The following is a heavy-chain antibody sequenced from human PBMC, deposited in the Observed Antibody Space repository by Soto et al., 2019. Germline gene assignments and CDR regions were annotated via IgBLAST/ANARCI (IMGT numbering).Heavy chain of an antibody. CDR3: AKDLGAGYSSSSYDY. CDR1: GFTFSSYA. V-gene: IGHV3-23*01. J-gene: IGHJ4*02. CDR2: ISGSGGST. D-gene: IGHD6-6*01. Sequence: GGSLRLSCAASGFTFSSYAMSWVRQAPGKGLEWVSAISGSGGSTYYADSVKGRFTISRDNSKNTLYLQMNSLRAEDTAVYYCAKDLGAGYSSSSYDYWGQGTLVTVSS.